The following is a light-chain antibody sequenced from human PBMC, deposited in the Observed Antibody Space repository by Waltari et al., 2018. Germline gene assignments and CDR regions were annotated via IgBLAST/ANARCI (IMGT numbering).Light chain of an antibody. V-gene: IGKV3-20*01. J-gene: IGKJ1*01. CDR3: QHYVRLPAT. Sequence: EIVLAQSPGTLSLSPGDRATLSCRASQSVSRSLAWYQQKPGQAPRLLLYGTSIRATGIPDRFSGSGSGTDFSLTISRLESEDFAVYYCQHYVRLPATFGQGTKVEIK. CDR1: QSVSRS. CDR2: GTS.